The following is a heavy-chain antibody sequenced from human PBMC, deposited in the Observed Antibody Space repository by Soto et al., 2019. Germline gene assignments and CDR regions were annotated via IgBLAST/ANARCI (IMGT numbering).Heavy chain of an antibody. CDR2: ISYDGSNK. CDR3: VKDESINWYSGHFRH. J-gene: IGHJ1*01. CDR1: GFTFSSYV. D-gene: IGHD6-13*01. V-gene: IGHV3-30*18. Sequence: GGSLRLSCAASGFTFSSYVMHWVRQAPGKGLEWVAVISYDGSNKYYADSVKGRFTISRDNSKNTLYLQMNSLSAEDTAFYYCVKDESINWYSGHFRHWGQGTLVTVSS.